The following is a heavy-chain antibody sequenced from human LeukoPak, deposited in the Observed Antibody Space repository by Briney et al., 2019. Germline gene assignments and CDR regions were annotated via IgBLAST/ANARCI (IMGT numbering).Heavy chain of an antibody. J-gene: IGHJ5*02. D-gene: IGHD4-17*01. Sequence: SETLSLTCTVSGGSISSYYWSWIRQPAGKGLEWIGRIYTSGSTDYNPSLKSRVTMSVDTSKSQFSLNLMSVTAADTAVYYCTRDTGTTGEVKFDPWGQGTLVTVSS. CDR3: TRDTGTTGEVKFDP. V-gene: IGHV4-4*07. CDR1: GGSISSYY. CDR2: IYTSGST.